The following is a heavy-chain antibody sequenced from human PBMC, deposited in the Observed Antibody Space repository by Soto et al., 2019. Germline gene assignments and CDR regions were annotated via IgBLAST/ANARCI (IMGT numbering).Heavy chain of an antibody. CDR1: GFTFSSYA. V-gene: IGHV1-69*01. CDR3: ARGELWQQLANWFDP. CDR2: IIPIFGTA. D-gene: IGHD6-13*01. J-gene: IGHJ5*02. Sequence: QVQLVESGGGVVQPGRSLRLSCAASGFTFSSYAISWVRQAPGQGLEWMGGIIPIFGTANYAQKFQGRVTITADESTSTAYMELSSLRSEDTAVYYCARGELWQQLANWFDPWGQGTLVTVSS.